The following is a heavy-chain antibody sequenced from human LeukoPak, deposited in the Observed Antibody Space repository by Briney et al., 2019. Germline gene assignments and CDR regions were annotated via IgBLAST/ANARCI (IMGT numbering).Heavy chain of an antibody. J-gene: IGHJ4*02. CDR2: ISSSSDYI. CDR1: IFTFSSDS. CDR3: ARDSGSSWREGLNY. Sequence: PGGSLRLSCAASIFTFSSDSMNWVRQAPGKGLEWVSSISSSSDYIYYADSVKGRFTISRDNAKNSLYLQMNSLRVEDSAVYYCARDSGSSWREGLNYWGQGTLVTVSS. V-gene: IGHV3-21*01. D-gene: IGHD6-13*01.